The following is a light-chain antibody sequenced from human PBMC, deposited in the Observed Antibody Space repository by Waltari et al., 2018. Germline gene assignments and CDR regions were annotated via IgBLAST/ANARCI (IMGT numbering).Light chain of an antibody. CDR1: SSDVGSYKY. J-gene: IGLJ1*01. Sequence: QSALTQPASVSGSPGQSITISCTGTSSDVGSYKYVSWYQQHPGQAPKLMIYDVSKRPSGVSNRFSGSKSGNTASLTISGLQAEDEADYYCSSYTSSSTYVFGTGTKVTVL. CDR2: DVS. CDR3: SSYTSSSTYV. V-gene: IGLV2-14*01.